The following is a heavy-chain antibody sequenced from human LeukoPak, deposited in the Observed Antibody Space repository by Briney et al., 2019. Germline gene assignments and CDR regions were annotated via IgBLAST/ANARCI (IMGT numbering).Heavy chain of an antibody. D-gene: IGHD6-6*01. CDR1: GGSFSGYY. CDR3: ARHEYSSSYFDY. V-gene: IGHV4-34*01. CDR2: INHSGST. J-gene: IGHJ4*02. Sequence: PSGTLSLTCAVYGGSFSGYYWSWIRQPPGKGLEWIGEINHSGSTNYNPSLKSRVTISVDTSKNQFSLKLSSVTAADTAVYYCARHEYSSSYFDYWGQGTLATVSS.